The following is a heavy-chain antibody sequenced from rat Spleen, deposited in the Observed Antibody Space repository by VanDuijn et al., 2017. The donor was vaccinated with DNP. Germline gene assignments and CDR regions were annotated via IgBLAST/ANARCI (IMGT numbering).Heavy chain of an antibody. CDR2: ILYDGSRT. CDR3: ARHGVFYGLTFAY. CDR1: GFTFSDYN. D-gene: IGHD1-6*01. Sequence: EVQLVESGGGLVQPGGSLILSCAASGFTFSDYNMAWVRQAPKKGLEWVANILYDGSRTYYRDSVKGRFTVSRDNANSSLSLQMDNLRSEDTAAYYCARHGVFYGLTFAYWGQGTLVTVSS. V-gene: IGHV5-7*01. J-gene: IGHJ3*01.